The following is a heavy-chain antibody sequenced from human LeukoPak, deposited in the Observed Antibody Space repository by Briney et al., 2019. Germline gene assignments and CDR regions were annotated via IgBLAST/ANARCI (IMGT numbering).Heavy chain of an antibody. CDR2: IIPILGIA. CDR3: ARMDIVVVTANSGAFDI. CDR1: GGTFSSYA. D-gene: IGHD2-21*02. J-gene: IGHJ3*02. Sequence: ASVKVSCKASGGTFSSYAISWVRQAPGQGLEWMGRIIPILGIANYAQKFQGRVTITADKSTSTAYMELSSLRSEDTAVYYCARMDIVVVTANSGAFDIWGQGTMVTVSS. V-gene: IGHV1-69*04.